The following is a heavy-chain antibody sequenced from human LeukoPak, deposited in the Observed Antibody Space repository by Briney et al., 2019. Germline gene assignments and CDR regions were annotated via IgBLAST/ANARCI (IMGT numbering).Heavy chain of an antibody. CDR1: GLTFDTYW. CDR2: ISGRGDST. V-gene: IGHV3-23*01. Sequence: GGSLRLSCIASGLTFDTYWMMWVRQAPGKGLEWVSGISGRGDSTSYADSVKGRSTISRDNSRNTVHLQMNSLRAEDTAVYYCARGFVNSGYYFDYWGQGTLVTVSS. J-gene: IGHJ4*02. CDR3: ARGFVNSGYYFDY. D-gene: IGHD3-22*01.